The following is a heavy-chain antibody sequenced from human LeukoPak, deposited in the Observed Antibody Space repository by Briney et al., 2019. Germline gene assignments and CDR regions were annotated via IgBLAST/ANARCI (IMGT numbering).Heavy chain of an antibody. CDR3: ARDPVGGSTIFDY. CDR2: TFYRSKWYY. Sequence: SQTLSLTCAISGDSVSSNSDAWNWIRQSPSRGLEWLGRTFYRSKWYYDYAVAVKSRISINPDTSKSQFSLQLSSVTPEDTAVYYCARDPVGGSTIFDYWGQGTLATVSS. CDR1: GDSVSSNSDA. D-gene: IGHD1-26*01. V-gene: IGHV6-1*01. J-gene: IGHJ4*02.